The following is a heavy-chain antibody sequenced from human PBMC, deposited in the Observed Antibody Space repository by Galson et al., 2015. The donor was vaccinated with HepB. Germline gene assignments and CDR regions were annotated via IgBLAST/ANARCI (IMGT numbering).Heavy chain of an antibody. CDR2: INTYNNDT. Sequence: SVKVSCKASGYTFSTYGINWVRQAPGQGLEWMGWINTYNNDTNYALSLQDRITMTTDTSTRTVHMELRSLSSDDTAVYYCARDQFAGEVSSRQPFDYWGQGTLVIVSS. CDR3: ARDQFAGEVSSRQPFDY. V-gene: IGHV1-18*01. CDR1: GYTFSTYG. J-gene: IGHJ4*02. D-gene: IGHD3-16*02.